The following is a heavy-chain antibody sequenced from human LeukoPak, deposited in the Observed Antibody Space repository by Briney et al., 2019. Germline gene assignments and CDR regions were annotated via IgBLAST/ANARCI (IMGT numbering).Heavy chain of an antibody. Sequence: ASVKVSCKASGYTFTGYYMHWVRQAPGQGLEWMGWINPNSGGTNYAQKFQGRVTMTRDTSNSTAYMELSRLRSDDTAVYYCARDPTSIAARFDPWGQGTLVTVSS. CDR1: GYTFTGYY. CDR3: ARDPTSIAARFDP. CDR2: INPNSGGT. J-gene: IGHJ5*02. D-gene: IGHD6-6*01. V-gene: IGHV1-2*02.